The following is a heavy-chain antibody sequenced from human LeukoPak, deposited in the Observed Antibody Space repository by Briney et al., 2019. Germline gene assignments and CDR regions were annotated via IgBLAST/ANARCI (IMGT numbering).Heavy chain of an antibody. CDR2: IYYSGST. CDR1: GGSISSYY. CDR3: ARVQPYSSSATFYYYYGMDV. J-gene: IGHJ6*02. D-gene: IGHD6-6*01. V-gene: IGHV4-59*01. Sequence: SETLSLTCTVSGGSISSYYWNWIRQPPGKGLEWIGYIYYSGSTNYNPSLKSRVTISVDTSKNQFSLKLSSVTAADTAVYYCARVQPYSSSATFYYYYGMDVWGQGTTVTVSS.